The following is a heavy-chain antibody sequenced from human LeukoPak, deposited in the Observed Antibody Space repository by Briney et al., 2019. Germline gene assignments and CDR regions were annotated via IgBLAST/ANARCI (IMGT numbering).Heavy chain of an antibody. CDR1: GFTVSTYY. D-gene: IGHD6-13*01. Sequence: PGGSLRLSCAASGFTVSTYYMNWVRQAPGKGLEWVSVIYSGGSTYYADSVKGRFTISRHNSKNTLYLQMNSLRAEDTAVYYCARLIAAADHLDYWGQGTLVTVSS. J-gene: IGHJ4*02. CDR3: ARLIAAADHLDY. V-gene: IGHV3-53*04. CDR2: IYSGGST.